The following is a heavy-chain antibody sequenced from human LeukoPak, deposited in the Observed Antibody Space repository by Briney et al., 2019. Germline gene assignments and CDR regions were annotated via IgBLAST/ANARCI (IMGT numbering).Heavy chain of an antibody. D-gene: IGHD3-16*02. J-gene: IGHJ4*02. CDR1: GFTFSSYS. V-gene: IGHV3-21*04. Sequence: GGSLRLSCAASGFTFSSYSMNWVRQAPGKGLEWVSSISTSSSYIYYADSVKGRFTISRDNSKNTLYLQMNSLRAEDTAVYYCAKDGDDYVWGSYRPSFDYWGQGTLVTVSS. CDR3: AKDGDDYVWGSYRPSFDY. CDR2: ISTSSSYI.